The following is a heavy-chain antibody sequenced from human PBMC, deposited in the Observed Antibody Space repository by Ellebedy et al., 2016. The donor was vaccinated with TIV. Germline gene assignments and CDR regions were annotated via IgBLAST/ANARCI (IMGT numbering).Heavy chain of an antibody. CDR3: ARDDWGPAGP. CDR2: TDHDGRVK. D-gene: IGHD3-9*01. J-gene: IGHJ5*02. Sequence: GESLKISCVTSGFTFSIYWMSPVRQAPGKGVEWVSNTDHDGRVKFYVDSVEGRFTISRDNAKNSLYLQMNSLRAEDTAVYYCARDDWGPAGPWGQGTLVTVSS. V-gene: IGHV3-7*03. CDR1: GFTFSIYW.